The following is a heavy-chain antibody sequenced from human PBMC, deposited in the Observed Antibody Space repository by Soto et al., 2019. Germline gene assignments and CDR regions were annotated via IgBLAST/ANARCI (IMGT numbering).Heavy chain of an antibody. CDR1: GFTFSSYA. D-gene: IGHD2-15*01. J-gene: IGHJ3*02. V-gene: IGHV3-23*01. Sequence: EVQLLESGGGLVQPGGSLRLSCAASGFTFSSYAMSWVRQAPGKGLEWVSAISGSGGSTYYADSVKGRFTISRDNSNNTLYLQMNSLRAEDTAVYYCAKDDIVVVAATPMAVPYAFDIWGQGTMVTVSS. CDR2: ISGSGGST. CDR3: AKDDIVVVAATPMAVPYAFDI.